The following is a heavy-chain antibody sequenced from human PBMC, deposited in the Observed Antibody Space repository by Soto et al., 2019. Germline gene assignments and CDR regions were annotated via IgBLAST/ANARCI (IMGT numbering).Heavy chain of an antibody. Sequence: GGSLRLSCAASGFTFSSYAMNWVRQAPGKGLEWVALISHDGINKYYADSVRGRFTISRDSSTNTLYQQMNSLRAADTAVYYCGRCTSTSCHLGSDYWGQGTLVTVSS. CDR3: GRCTSTSCHLGSDY. D-gene: IGHD2-2*01. CDR2: ISHDGINK. V-gene: IGHV3-30-3*01. J-gene: IGHJ4*02. CDR1: GFTFSSYA.